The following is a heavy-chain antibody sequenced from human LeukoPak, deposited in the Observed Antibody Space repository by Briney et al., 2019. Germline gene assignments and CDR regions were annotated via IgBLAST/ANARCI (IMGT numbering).Heavy chain of an antibody. Sequence: PGGSLRLSCAASGFTFSSYWMSWVRQAPGKGLEWVANIKQDGSEKYYVDSVKGRFTISRDNAKNSLYLQMNSLRAEDRAVYYCARDQVISRYSSGWYRGKKSEQLYYFDYWGQGTLVTVSS. CDR2: IKQDGSEK. V-gene: IGHV3-7*01. D-gene: IGHD6-19*01. J-gene: IGHJ4*02. CDR3: ARDQVISRYSSGWYRGKKSEQLYYFDY. CDR1: GFTFSSYW.